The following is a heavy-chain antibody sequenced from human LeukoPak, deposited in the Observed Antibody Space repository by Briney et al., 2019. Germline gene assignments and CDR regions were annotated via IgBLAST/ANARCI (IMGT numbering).Heavy chain of an antibody. Sequence: GGSLRLSCAASGFTFSGSAMHWVRQASGKGLEWVGRIRSKANSYATAYAASVKGRFTISRDDSKNTAYLQMNSLKTEDTAVYYCTRMFDYGEYDPHVQWGQGTLVTVSS. D-gene: IGHD4-17*01. CDR1: GFTFSGSA. CDR3: TRMFDYGEYDPHVQ. CDR2: IRSKANSYAT. J-gene: IGHJ4*02. V-gene: IGHV3-73*01.